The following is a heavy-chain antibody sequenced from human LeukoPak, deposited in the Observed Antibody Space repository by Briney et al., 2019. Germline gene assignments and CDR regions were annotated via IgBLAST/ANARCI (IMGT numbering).Heavy chain of an antibody. CDR2: INHSGST. D-gene: IGHD3-10*01. Sequence: SSETLSLTCAVYGGSFSGYYWSWIRQPPGKGLEWIGEINHSGSTNYNPSLKSRVTISVDTSKNQLSLKLSSVTAADTAVYYCARGGRVVAYGSGSYYGYWGQGTLVTVSS. CDR1: GGSFSGYY. J-gene: IGHJ4*02. CDR3: ARGGRVVAYGSGSYYGY. V-gene: IGHV4-34*01.